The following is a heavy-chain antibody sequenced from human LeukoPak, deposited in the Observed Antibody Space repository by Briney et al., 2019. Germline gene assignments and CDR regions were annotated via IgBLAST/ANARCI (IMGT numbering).Heavy chain of an antibody. CDR1: GFTFDDYA. Sequence: GGSLRLSCAASGFTFDDYAMPWVRQAPGKGLEWVSGISWNSGSIGYADSVKGRFTISRDNAKNSLYLQMNSLRAEDTALYYCAKSGYSSSWYRYNWFDPWGQGTLVTVSS. V-gene: IGHV3-9*01. D-gene: IGHD6-13*01. J-gene: IGHJ5*02. CDR2: ISWNSGSI. CDR3: AKSGYSSSWYRYNWFDP.